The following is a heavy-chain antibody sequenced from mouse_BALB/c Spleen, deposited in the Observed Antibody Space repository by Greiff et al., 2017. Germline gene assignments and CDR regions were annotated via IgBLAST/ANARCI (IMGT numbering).Heavy chain of an antibody. J-gene: IGHJ3*01. Sequence: QLQESGPELVKPGASVKMSCKASGYTFTSYVMHWVKQKPGQGLEWIGYINPYNDGTKYNEKFKGKATLTSDKSSSTAYMELSSLTSEDSAVYYCARFPYDYDVAYWGQGTLVTVSA. CDR1: GYTFTSYV. V-gene: IGHV1-14*01. CDR3: ARFPYDYDVAY. D-gene: IGHD2-4*01. CDR2: INPYNDGT.